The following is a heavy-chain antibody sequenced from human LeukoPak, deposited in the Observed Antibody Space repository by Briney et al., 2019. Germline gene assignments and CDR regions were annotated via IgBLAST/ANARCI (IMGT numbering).Heavy chain of an antibody. CDR3: ARTSGLYNFWSGTPFNWFDP. CDR1: GGTFSSYA. CDR2: IIPILGIA. J-gene: IGHJ5*02. Sequence: GASVNVSCKASGGTFSSYAISWVRQAPGQGLEWMGRIIPILGIANYAQKFQGRVTITADKSTSTAYMELSSLRSEDTAVYYCARTSGLYNFWSGTPFNWFDPWGQGTLVTVSS. D-gene: IGHD3-3*01. V-gene: IGHV1-69*04.